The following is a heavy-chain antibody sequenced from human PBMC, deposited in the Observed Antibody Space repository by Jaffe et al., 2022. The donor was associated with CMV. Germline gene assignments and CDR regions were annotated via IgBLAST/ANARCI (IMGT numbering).Heavy chain of an antibody. Sequence: QVQLQESGPGLVKPSETLSLTCTVSGGSISSYYWSWIRQPPGKGLEWIGYIYYSGSTNYNPSLKSRVTISVDTSKNQFSLKLSSVTAADTAVYYCARVVGPAHFDYWGQGTLVTVSS. CDR2: IYYSGST. V-gene: IGHV4-59*01. CDR1: GGSISSYY. CDR3: ARVVGPAHFDY. J-gene: IGHJ4*02.